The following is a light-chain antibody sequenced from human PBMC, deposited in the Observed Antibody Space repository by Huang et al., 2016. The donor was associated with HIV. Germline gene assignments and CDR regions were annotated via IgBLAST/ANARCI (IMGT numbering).Light chain of an antibody. CDR2: GAS. CDR3: QQYNNWPWT. V-gene: IGKV3-15*01. J-gene: IGKJ1*01. Sequence: EIVMTQSPATLSVSQGERATLSCRASQSVRSNVAWYQQKPGQDPSLLIYGASTRATGIPARFSGSGSGTEFTLTISSLQSEDFAVYYCQQYNNWPWTFGQGTKVEIK. CDR1: QSVRSN.